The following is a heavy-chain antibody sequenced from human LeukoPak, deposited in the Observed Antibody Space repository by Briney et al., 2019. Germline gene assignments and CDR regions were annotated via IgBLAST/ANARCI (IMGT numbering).Heavy chain of an antibody. D-gene: IGHD4-17*01. CDR2: TYYRSKWYN. J-gene: IGHJ6*03. CDR3: ARGSLDYEVLDYYYYMDV. Sequence: SQTLSLTCAISGGSVSSNSATWNWIRQSPSRGLEWLGRTYYRSKWYNDYVASVKSRITINPDTSKNQFSLHLNSVTPEDTAVYYCARGSLDYEVLDYYYYMDVWGKGTTVTVSS. CDR1: GGSVSSNSAT. V-gene: IGHV6-1*01.